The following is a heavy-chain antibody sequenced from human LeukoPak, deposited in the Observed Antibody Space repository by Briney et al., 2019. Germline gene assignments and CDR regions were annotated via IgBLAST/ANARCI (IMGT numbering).Heavy chain of an antibody. Sequence: ASVRVSCKASGYTFTSYGISWVRQAPGQGLQWMGWISAYDSNTNYAQKLQGRVTLTTDTSTSTAYMELRSLRSDDTAVYFCARADYSTSWFDYWGQGTLVTVSS. CDR1: GYTFTSYG. CDR3: ARADYSTSWFDY. V-gene: IGHV1-18*01. J-gene: IGHJ4*02. CDR2: ISAYDSNT. D-gene: IGHD6-13*01.